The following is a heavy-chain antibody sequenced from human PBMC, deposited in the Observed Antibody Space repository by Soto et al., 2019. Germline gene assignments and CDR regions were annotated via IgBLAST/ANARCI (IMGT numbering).Heavy chain of an antibody. V-gene: IGHV1-18*01. J-gene: IGHJ5*02. D-gene: IGHD5-12*01. CDR1: GYTFFTYD. CDR3: ARHHGPTTSENWFDP. Sequence: ASVKVSCKASGYTFFTYDISWVRQAPGQGLEWMGWISTYSGDTKYAQKFQGKVTMTTDTSTTTAYLELRSLRSDDTAVYYCARHHGPTTSENWFDPWGQGTLVTVSS. CDR2: ISTYSGDT.